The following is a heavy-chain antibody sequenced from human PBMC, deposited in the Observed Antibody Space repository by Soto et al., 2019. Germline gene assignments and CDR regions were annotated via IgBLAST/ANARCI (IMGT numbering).Heavy chain of an antibody. V-gene: IGHV1-58*01. CDR3: ASSGYSYGYPHTPGYFDY. D-gene: IGHD5-18*01. Sequence: SVKVSCKASGFTFPNSAVHWVRQARGQRLEWIGWIVVGSGNTNYAQRFQQRVTISRNMSTSTAYLELSSLKSEDTAVYYCASSGYSYGYPHTPGYFDYWGQGTLVTVSS. J-gene: IGHJ4*02. CDR1: GFTFPNSA. CDR2: IVVGSGNT.